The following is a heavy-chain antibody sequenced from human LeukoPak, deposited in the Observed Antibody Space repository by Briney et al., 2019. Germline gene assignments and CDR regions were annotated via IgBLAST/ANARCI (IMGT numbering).Heavy chain of an antibody. Sequence: GGSLRLSCAASGVTFSRYAMSWVRQAPGKGLEWVSAISESGTGTYYADSVKGRFTISRDNSKNTLSLQMNSLKAEDTAVYYCAKDIAQGYTFGSIEQDYWGQGTLVTVSS. D-gene: IGHD5-18*01. CDR3: AKDIAQGYTFGSIEQDY. J-gene: IGHJ4*02. CDR1: GVTFSRYA. V-gene: IGHV3-23*01. CDR2: ISESGTGT.